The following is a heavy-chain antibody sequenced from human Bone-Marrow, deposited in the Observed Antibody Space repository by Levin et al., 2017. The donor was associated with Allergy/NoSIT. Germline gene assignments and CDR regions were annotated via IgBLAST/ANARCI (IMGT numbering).Heavy chain of an antibody. CDR2: IKQDGSQR. Sequence: GGSLRLSCVASGLVFRSKWMTGVRQAPGKGLEGVANIKQDGSQREYMESVKGRFTISRDNDRHTLYLQMTSLRVEDTAVYSCARDPGEGDSCNWGAFDMWGRGTMVTVSS. CDR3: ARDPGEGDSCNWGAFDM. D-gene: IGHD7-27*01. CDR1: GLVFRSKW. J-gene: IGHJ3*02. V-gene: IGHV3-7*01.